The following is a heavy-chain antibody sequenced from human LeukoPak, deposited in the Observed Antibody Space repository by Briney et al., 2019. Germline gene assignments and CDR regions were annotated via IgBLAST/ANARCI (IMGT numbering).Heavy chain of an antibody. Sequence: SQTLSLTCTVSGGSISSGGYYWSWIRQHPGKGLEWIGYIYYSGSTYYNPSLKSRVTISVDTSKNQFSLKLSSVTAADTAVYYCARGNRFYYQNDYWGQGTLVTVSS. D-gene: IGHD3-10*01. V-gene: IGHV4-31*03. CDR2: IYYSGST. J-gene: IGHJ4*02. CDR1: GGSISSGGYY. CDR3: ARGNRFYYQNDY.